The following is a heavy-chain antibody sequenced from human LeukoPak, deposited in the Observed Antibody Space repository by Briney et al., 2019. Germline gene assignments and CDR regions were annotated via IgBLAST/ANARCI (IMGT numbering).Heavy chain of an antibody. V-gene: IGHV3-64D*06. CDR2: ISSNGGST. D-gene: IGHD5-12*01. CDR3: VKSREWRRPIIDY. Sequence: GGSLRLYCSASGFTFSSYAMHWVRQAPGKGLEYVSAISSNGGSTYYADSVKGRFTISRDNSKNTLYLQMSSLRAEDTAVYYCVKSREWRRPIIDYGGQGTLVTVSS. CDR1: GFTFSSYA. J-gene: IGHJ4*02.